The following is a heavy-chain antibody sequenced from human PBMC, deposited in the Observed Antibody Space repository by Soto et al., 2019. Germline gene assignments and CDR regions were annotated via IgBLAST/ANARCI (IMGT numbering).Heavy chain of an antibody. V-gene: IGHV4-59*12. Sequence: SETLSLTCTVSGDSISSDYWSWIRQPPGRGLEWIGDIYYSGSTNYNPSLKSRVTISADTSKNQFSLKLSSVTAADTAVYYCARGRRRPPYYYGSGGDYGMDVWGQGTTVTVSS. CDR3: ARGRRRPPYYYGSGGDYGMDV. D-gene: IGHD3-10*01. CDR1: GDSISSDY. J-gene: IGHJ6*02. CDR2: IYYSGST.